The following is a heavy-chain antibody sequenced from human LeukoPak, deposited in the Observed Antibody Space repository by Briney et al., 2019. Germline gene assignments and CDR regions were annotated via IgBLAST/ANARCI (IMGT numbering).Heavy chain of an antibody. D-gene: IGHD2-2*01. CDR2: IGSAI. Sequence: PGGSLRLSCAASGFSFSSYEMNWVRQAPGKGLEWISYIGSAIYYADSVKGRFTISRDNAKNSLYLQMNSLRAEDTAVYYCARDHAYAFDIWGQGTLVTVSS. J-gene: IGHJ3*02. V-gene: IGHV3-48*03. CDR3: ARDHAYAFDI. CDR1: GFSFSSYE.